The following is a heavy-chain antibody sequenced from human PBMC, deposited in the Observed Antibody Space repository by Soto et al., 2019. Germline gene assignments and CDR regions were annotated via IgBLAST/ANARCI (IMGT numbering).Heavy chain of an antibody. V-gene: IGHV1-69*01. J-gene: IGHJ5*02. CDR2: IIPIFRTP. Sequence: QVQLVQSGAEVKQPGSSVNVSCQASGVTFSSFAISWVRQAPGQGLEWMGGIIPIFRTPNYAQNFQDRVTNTAHESPSSVYMELSRLRSEDTAVDYCAGRPVSGFRPGTPRCNWFDPWGQRTLVTVSS. CDR1: GVTFSSFA. D-gene: IGHD5-12*01. CDR3: AGRPVSGFRPGTPRCNWFDP.